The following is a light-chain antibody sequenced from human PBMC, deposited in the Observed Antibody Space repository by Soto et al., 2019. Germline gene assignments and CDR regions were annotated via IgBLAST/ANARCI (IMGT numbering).Light chain of an antibody. CDR3: QQLDNYPRT. J-gene: IGKJ1*01. CDR1: QSVGSY. Sequence: EIVLTQSPATLSLSPGERATLSCRASQSVGSYLAWYQQKPGQAPRLLIYDASKRATGIPARFSGSGSGTDFTLTISSLEPEDFALYYCQQLDNYPRTFGQGTKVEIK. CDR2: DAS. V-gene: IGKV3-11*01.